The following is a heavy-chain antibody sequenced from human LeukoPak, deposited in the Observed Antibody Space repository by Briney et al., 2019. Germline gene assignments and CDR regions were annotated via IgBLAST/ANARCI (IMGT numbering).Heavy chain of an antibody. D-gene: IGHD1-14*01. Sequence: SETLSLTRTVSGGSISSSSYYWGWIRQPPGKGLEWIGSFYHSGSTYYNPSLKSRVTISVDTSKNQFSLKLSSVTAADTAVYYCARHGTISSESYFDYWGQGALVTVSS. J-gene: IGHJ4*02. CDR3: ARHGTISSESYFDY. CDR1: GGSISSSSYY. CDR2: FYHSGST. V-gene: IGHV4-39*01.